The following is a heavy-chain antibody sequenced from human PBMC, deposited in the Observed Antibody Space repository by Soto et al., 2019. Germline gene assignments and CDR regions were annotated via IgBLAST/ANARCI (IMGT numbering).Heavy chain of an antibody. CDR3: ARDPFGATTY. D-gene: IGHD1-26*01. CDR1: GFTFSGYW. J-gene: IGHJ4*02. Sequence: GGSLRLSCAASGFTFSGYWMHWVRQVPGKGLVWVSRIKGDGSSTSYADSVKGRFTISRDNAKNTLYLQMNSLRAEDTAVYYCARDPFGATTYWRQGTLVTVSS. CDR2: IKGDGSST. V-gene: IGHV3-74*01.